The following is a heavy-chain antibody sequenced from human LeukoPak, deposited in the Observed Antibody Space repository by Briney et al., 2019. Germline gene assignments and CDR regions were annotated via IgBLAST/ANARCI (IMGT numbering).Heavy chain of an antibody. CDR3: ARGGGGYNLLKY. CDR2: IYYSGST. Sequence: SETLSLTCNVSGGSIRGYYWSWIRQPPGKGLEWIGYIYYSGSTNYNPSLKSRVTISVDTSKNQFSLKLSSVTAADTAVYYCARGGGGYNLLKYWGQGTLVTVSS. D-gene: IGHD5-24*01. V-gene: IGHV4-59*01. CDR1: GGSIRGYY. J-gene: IGHJ4*02.